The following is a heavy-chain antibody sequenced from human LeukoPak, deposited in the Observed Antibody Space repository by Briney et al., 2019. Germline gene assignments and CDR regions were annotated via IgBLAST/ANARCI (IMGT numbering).Heavy chain of an antibody. D-gene: IGHD6-19*01. J-gene: IGHJ4*02. CDR1: GGSISSYY. V-gene: IGHV4-59*01. Sequence: SETLSLTCTVSGGSISSYYWSWIRQPPGKGLEWIGYIYYSGSTNYNPSLKSRVTISVDTPKNQFSLKLSSVTAADTAVYYCARGAGYSSGWYDFDYWGQGTLVTVSS. CDR2: IYYSGST. CDR3: ARGAGYSSGWYDFDY.